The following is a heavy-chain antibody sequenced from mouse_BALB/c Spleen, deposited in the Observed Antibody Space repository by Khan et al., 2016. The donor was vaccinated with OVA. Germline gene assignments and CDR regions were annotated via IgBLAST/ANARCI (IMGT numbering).Heavy chain of an antibody. D-gene: IGHD1-1*01. CDR1: GYTFTSNT. V-gene: IGHV1-4*01. J-gene: IGHJ4*01. Sequence: QVQLQQSGAELARPGASVKMSCRASGYTFTSNTMNWVKQRPGQGLEWIGYINTRSGYSNYNQNFKDKATLTADKSSSTAYMQLSSLTSEDSAVYYCARRTTVYAMDYWGQGTSVTVSS. CDR3: ARRTTVYAMDY. CDR2: INTRSGYS.